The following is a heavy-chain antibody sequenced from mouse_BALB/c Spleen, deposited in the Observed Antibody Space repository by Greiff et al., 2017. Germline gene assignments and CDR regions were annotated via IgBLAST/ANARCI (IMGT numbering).Heavy chain of an antibody. D-gene: IGHD2-1*01. V-gene: IGHV5-6-4*01. CDR2: ISSGGSYT. CDR3: TREDGNYDYAMDY. Sequence: DVKLVESGGGLVKPGGSLKLSCAASGFTFSSYTMSWVRQTPEKRLEWVATISSGGSYTYYPDSVKGRFTISRDNAKNTLYLQMSSLKSEDTAMYYCTREDGNYDYAMDYWGQGTSVTVSS. CDR1: GFTFSSYT. J-gene: IGHJ4*01.